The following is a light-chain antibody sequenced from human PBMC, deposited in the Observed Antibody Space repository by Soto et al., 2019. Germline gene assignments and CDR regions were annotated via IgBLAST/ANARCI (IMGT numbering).Light chain of an antibody. CDR2: AAS. Sequence: DIQVTQSPSSLSASVGDRVTITCRASQSISSYLNWYQQKPGKAPKLLIYAASSLQSGVPSRFSGSGSGTDFTLTISSLQPEDFATYYCQQSYSTPRTSGQGTTGDIK. CDR1: QSISSY. J-gene: IGKJ1*01. CDR3: QQSYSTPRT. V-gene: IGKV1-39*01.